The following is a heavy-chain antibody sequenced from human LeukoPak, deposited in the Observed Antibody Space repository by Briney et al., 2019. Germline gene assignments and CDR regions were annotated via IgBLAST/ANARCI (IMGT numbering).Heavy chain of an antibody. CDR2: IYYSGST. J-gene: IGHJ4*02. CDR1: GGSISSYY. Sequence: PSETLSLTCTVSGGSISSYYWSWIRQPPGKGLEWIGYIYYSGSTNYNPSLKSRVTISVDTPKNQFSLKLSSVTAADTAVYYCARAPRDYYDSRDYYFDYWGQGTLVTVSS. D-gene: IGHD3-22*01. V-gene: IGHV4-59*01. CDR3: ARAPRDYYDSRDYYFDY.